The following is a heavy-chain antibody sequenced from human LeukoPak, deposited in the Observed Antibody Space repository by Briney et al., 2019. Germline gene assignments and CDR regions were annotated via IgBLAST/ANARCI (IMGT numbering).Heavy chain of an antibody. CDR2: IYYSGST. CDR1: GGSISSGGYY. CDR3: ARDRESNGQIDY. Sequence: PSETLSLTCTVSGGSISSGGYYWTWIRQPPGKGLEWIGYIYYSGSTYYSPSLKSRLTISVDTSKNQFSLKLSSVTAADTAVYYCARDRESNGQIDYRGQGTLVTVSS. D-gene: IGHD2-8*01. V-gene: IGHV4-31*03. J-gene: IGHJ4*02.